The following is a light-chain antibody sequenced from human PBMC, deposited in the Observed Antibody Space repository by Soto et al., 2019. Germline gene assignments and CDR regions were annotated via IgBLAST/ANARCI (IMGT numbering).Light chain of an antibody. CDR2: YDD. J-gene: IGLJ1*01. Sequence: QSVLTQPPSVSEAPRQRVTISCSGSSSNIGNNAVNWYQQLPGKAPKLLIYYDDLLPSGVSDRFSGSKSGTSASLAISGLQSEDEADYYCAAWDDILNAYVFGTGTKVTVL. V-gene: IGLV1-36*01. CDR1: SSNIGNNA. CDR3: AAWDDILNAYV.